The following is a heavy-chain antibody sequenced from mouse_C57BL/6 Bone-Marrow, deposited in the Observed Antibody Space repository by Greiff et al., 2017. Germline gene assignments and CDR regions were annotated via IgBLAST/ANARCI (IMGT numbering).Heavy chain of an antibody. D-gene: IGHD1-1*01. CDR2: IDPCDSYT. J-gene: IGHJ2*01. CDR1: GYTFTSYW. CDR3: ARDYYGRNGAIDY. V-gene: IGHV1-69*01. Sequence: VKLQQPGAELVMPGASVKLSCKASGYTFTSYWMHWVKQRPGQGLEWIGEIDPCDSYTNYNQKFKGKSTLTVDTSSSTAYMRRSSLTSEDSAVYYCARDYYGRNGAIDYWGQGTTVTVSS.